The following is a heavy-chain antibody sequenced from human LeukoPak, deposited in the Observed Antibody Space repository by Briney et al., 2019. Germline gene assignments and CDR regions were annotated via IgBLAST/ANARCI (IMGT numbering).Heavy chain of an antibody. D-gene: IGHD3-10*01. V-gene: IGHV4-34*01. CDR3: ARRRLQDYYGSGSYYNRALDY. J-gene: IGHJ4*02. CDR2: INHSGST. Sequence: PSETLSLTCAVCGGSFSGYYWSWIRQPPGKGLEWIGEINHSGSTNYNPSLKSRVTISVDTSKNQFSLKLSSVTAADTAVYYCARRRLQDYYGSGSYYNRALDYWGQGTLVTVSS. CDR1: GGSFSGYY.